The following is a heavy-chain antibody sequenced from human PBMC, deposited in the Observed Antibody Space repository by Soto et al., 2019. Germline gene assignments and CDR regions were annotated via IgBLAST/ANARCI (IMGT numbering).Heavy chain of an antibody. CDR1: GYTFTSYG. D-gene: IGHD3-22*01. J-gene: IGHJ6*02. Sequence: QVQLVQSVAEVKKPGASVKVSCKASGYTFTSYGINWVRQAPGQGLEWLGWISAYDGYTNYAQILQGRVSMTTDTSTKTAYMELRSLRSDDTAMYYCARGGFYDSSGARNYYYYGMNVWGQGTTVTVSS. CDR2: ISAYDGYT. CDR3: ARGGFYDSSGARNYYYYGMNV. V-gene: IGHV1-18*01.